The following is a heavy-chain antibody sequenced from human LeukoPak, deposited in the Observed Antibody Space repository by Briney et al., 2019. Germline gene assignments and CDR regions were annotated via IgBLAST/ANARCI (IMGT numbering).Heavy chain of an antibody. Sequence: ASVKVSCKASGYTFTGYYMHWVRQAPGQGLEWMGWINPNSGGTNYAQKFQGWVTMTRDTSISTAYMELSRLRSDDTAVYYCARESGKRYYYDSSGYYYFDYWGQGTLVTVSS. V-gene: IGHV1-2*04. J-gene: IGHJ4*02. D-gene: IGHD3-22*01. CDR1: GYTFTGYY. CDR2: INPNSGGT. CDR3: ARESGKRYYYDSSGYYYFDY.